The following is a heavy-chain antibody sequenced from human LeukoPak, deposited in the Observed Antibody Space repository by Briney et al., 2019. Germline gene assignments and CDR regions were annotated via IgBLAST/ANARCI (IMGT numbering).Heavy chain of an antibody. CDR3: ARREGFTYYFDY. CDR1: GGSFSGYY. J-gene: IGHJ4*02. Sequence: SETLSLTCAVYGGSFSGYYWSWIRQPPGKGLEWIGEINHSGSTNYNPSLKSRVTISVDTSKNQFSPKLSSVTAADTAVYYCARREGFTYYFDYWGQGTLVAVSS. D-gene: IGHD5-24*01. CDR2: INHSGST. V-gene: IGHV4-34*01.